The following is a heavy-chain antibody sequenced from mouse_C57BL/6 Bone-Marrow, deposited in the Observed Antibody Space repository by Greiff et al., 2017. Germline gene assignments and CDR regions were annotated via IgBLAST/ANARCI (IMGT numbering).Heavy chain of an antibody. CDR2: IDPENGDT. J-gene: IGHJ2*01. V-gene: IGHV14-4*01. CDR1: GFNIKDYY. Sequence: VQLQQSGAELVKPGASVKLSCTASGFNIKDYYMHWVKQRPEQGLEWIGWIDPENGDTEYASKFQGKATITADTSSNTAYLQLSSLTSEDTAVYYCTTTDYFDYWGQGTTLTVSS. CDR3: TTTDYFDY. D-gene: IGHD1-1*01.